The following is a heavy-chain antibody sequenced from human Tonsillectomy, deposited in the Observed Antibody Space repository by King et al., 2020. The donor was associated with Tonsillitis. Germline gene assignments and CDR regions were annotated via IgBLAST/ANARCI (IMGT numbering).Heavy chain of an antibody. CDR1: GYSFTNYD. CDR2: MNPNSGNT. V-gene: IGHV1-8*02. Sequence: VQLVESGAEVKKPGASVKVSCTASGYSFTNYDIHWVRQATGQGLEWMGWMNPNSGNTGYAQKFQGRVTMTRNTSISTAYMDLSSLRSEDTAVYYCATIAAAVDYWGQGTLVTVSS. J-gene: IGHJ4*02. CDR3: ATIAAAVDY. D-gene: IGHD6-13*01.